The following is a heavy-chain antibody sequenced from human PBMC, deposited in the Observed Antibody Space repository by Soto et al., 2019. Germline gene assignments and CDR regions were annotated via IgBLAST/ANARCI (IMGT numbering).Heavy chain of an antibody. V-gene: IGHV3-48*02. D-gene: IGHD5-18*01. CDR1: GFTFSSYS. CDR2: ISTSGSTI. CDR3: ARDRFRSAAMVTDGLDY. J-gene: IGHJ4*02. Sequence: EVQLVESGGGLVQPGGSLRLSCAASGFTFSSYSMNWVRQAPGKGLEWVSYISTSGSTIYYADSVKGRFTISRDNAKNSLFLQMNSLRDADTAVYYCARDRFRSAAMVTDGLDYWGQGTLVTVSS.